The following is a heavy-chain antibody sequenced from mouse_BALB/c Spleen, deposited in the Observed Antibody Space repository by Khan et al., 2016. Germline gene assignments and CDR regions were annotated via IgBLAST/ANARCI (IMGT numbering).Heavy chain of an antibody. CDR2: IDPSDSET. V-gene: IGHV1-69*02. J-gene: IGHJ4*01. Sequence: QVQLKQSGAELVKPGAPVKLSCKASGYTFTSYWMNWVKQRPGRGLEWIGRIDPSDSETHYNQKFKDKATLTVDKSSSTAYIQLSSLTSEDSAVYYSARGYYYGSSDYAMDYWGQGTSVTVSS. D-gene: IGHD1-1*01. CDR3: ARGYYYGSSDYAMDY. CDR1: GYTFTSYW.